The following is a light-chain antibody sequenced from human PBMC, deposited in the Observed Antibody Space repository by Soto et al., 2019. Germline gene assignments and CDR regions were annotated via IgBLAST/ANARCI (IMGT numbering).Light chain of an antibody. J-gene: IGKJ2*01. Sequence: EIVLTQSPATLSLSPGERATLSCRASQSVSSYLAWYQQKPGQAPRLLIYDASNRATVIPARFSGSGSGTDLTLTIGSLEPEDFAVYYCQQRSNGPPYTFGQGTKLEIK. CDR2: DAS. CDR3: QQRSNGPPYT. CDR1: QSVSSY. V-gene: IGKV3-11*01.